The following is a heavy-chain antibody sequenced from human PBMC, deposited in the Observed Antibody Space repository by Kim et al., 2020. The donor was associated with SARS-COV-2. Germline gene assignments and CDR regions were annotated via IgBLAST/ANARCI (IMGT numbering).Heavy chain of an antibody. V-gene: IGHV3-33*01. D-gene: IGHD6-13*01. CDR3: VRDHPARTAAGDY. J-gene: IGHJ4*02. Sequence: YTDSVKGRFTLSRDNSKNTLYLQRNSLRAEDTAVYYCVRDHPARTAAGDYWGQGTLVTVSS.